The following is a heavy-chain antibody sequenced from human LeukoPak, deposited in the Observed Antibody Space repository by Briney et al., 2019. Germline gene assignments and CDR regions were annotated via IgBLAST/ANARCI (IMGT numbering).Heavy chain of an antibody. CDR1: GGTFSSYA. Sequence: SVKVSCKASGGTFSSYAISWVRQAPGQGLEWMGRIIPILGIANYAQKFQGRVTITADKSTSTAYMELSSLRSEDTAVYYCARFSSADYGDDADDWGQGTLVTVSS. J-gene: IGHJ4*02. V-gene: IGHV1-69*04. CDR2: IIPILGIA. CDR3: ARFSSADYGDDADD. D-gene: IGHD4-17*01.